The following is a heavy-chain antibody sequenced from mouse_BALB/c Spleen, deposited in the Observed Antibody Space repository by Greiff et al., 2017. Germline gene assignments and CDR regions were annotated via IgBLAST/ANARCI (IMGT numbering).Heavy chain of an antibody. D-gene: IGHD2-3*01. V-gene: IGHV5-6-4*01. CDR1: GFTFSSYT. CDR3: TRGGDDGYSVAMDY. CDR2: ISSGGSYT. Sequence: EVKLVESGGGLVKPGGSLKLSCAASGFTFSSYTMSWVRQTPEKRLEWVATISSGGSYTYYPDSVKGRFTISRDNAKNTLYLQMSSLKSEDTAMYYCTRGGDDGYSVAMDYWGQGTSVTVSS. J-gene: IGHJ4*01.